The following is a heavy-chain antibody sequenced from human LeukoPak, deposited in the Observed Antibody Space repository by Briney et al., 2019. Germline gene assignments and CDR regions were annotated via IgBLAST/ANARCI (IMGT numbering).Heavy chain of an antibody. CDR2: IFYSGSS. J-gene: IGHJ3*02. CDR1: GDSISSSSYY. D-gene: IGHD4-17*01. CDR3: ARLGKSGMTTVTTRAFDI. V-gene: IGHV4-39*01. Sequence: PSETLSLTCTVSGDSISSSSYYWGWIRHPPGKGLEWIGSIFYSGSSYYNPSLKSRLTISVDTSKNQFSLKVTSVTAAGTAVYYCARLGKSGMTTVTTRAFDIWGQGTVVTASS.